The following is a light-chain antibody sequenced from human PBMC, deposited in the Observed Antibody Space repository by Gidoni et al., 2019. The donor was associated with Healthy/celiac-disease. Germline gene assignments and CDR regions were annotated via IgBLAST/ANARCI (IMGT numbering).Light chain of an antibody. CDR3: MQALQTQYT. CDR1: QSLLHSNGYDY. J-gene: IGKJ2*01. CDR2: LGS. V-gene: IGKV2-28*01. Sequence: DIVMTQSPLSLPVTPGEPASIPCRSSQSLLHSNGYDYLDWYLQKPGQSPQLLIYLGSNRASWVPDRFSGSGSGTDFTRKISRVEAEDVGVYYCMQALQTQYTFGQGTKLEIK.